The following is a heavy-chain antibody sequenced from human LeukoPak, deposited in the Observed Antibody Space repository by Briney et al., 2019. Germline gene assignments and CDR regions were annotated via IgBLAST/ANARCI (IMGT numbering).Heavy chain of an antibody. CDR2: IIPILGIA. D-gene: IGHD5-24*01. CDR3: ARDTQDGYNYSDY. J-gene: IGHJ4*02. Sequence: SVKVSCKASGGTFSSYTISWVRQAPGQGLEWMGRIIPILGIANYAQKFQGRVTITADKSTSTAYMELSSPRSEDTAVYYCARDTQDGYNYSDYWGQGTLVTVSS. CDR1: GGTFSSYT. V-gene: IGHV1-69*04.